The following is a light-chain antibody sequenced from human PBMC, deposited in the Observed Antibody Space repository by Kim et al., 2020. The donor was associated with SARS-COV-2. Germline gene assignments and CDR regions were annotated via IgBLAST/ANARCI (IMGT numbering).Light chain of an antibody. Sequence: AAVGEGVNSTCRASQGISNYLAWFQQKQGKVPKRLIYDASSMQSGVPSRISGSGSGTEVTLTISSRQPEDYATYYCLQHNSYPRTFGGGTKVDIK. V-gene: IGKV1-17*03. CDR1: QGISNY. CDR2: DAS. CDR3: LQHNSYPRT. J-gene: IGKJ4*01.